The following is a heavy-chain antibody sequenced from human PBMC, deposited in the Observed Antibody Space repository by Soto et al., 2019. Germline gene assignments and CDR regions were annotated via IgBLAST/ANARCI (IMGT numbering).Heavy chain of an antibody. Sequence: SQTLSLTCAISGDSVSSNSAAWNWIRQSPSRGLEWLGRTYYRSKWYNDYAVSVKSRITINPDTSKNQFSLQLNSVTPEDTAVYYCARETGYCSGGSCQRNFDYWGQGTLVTVSS. J-gene: IGHJ4*02. CDR1: GDSVSSNSAA. D-gene: IGHD2-15*01. CDR3: ARETGYCSGGSCQRNFDY. CDR2: TYYRSKWYN. V-gene: IGHV6-1*01.